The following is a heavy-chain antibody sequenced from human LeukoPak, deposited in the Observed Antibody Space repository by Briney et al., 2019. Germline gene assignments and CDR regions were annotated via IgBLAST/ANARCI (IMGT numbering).Heavy chain of an antibody. V-gene: IGHV3-21*01. D-gene: IGHD5-12*01. CDR3: ARVAASDGDGYNLLFDY. J-gene: IGHJ4*02. CDR2: ISSSSSYI. Sequence: GGSLRLSCAASGFTFSSYSMNWVRQAPGKGLEWVSSISSSSSYIYYADSVKGRFTISRDNAKNSLYLQMNSLRAEDTAVYYCARVAASDGDGYNLLFDYWGQGTLVTVSS. CDR1: GFTFSSYS.